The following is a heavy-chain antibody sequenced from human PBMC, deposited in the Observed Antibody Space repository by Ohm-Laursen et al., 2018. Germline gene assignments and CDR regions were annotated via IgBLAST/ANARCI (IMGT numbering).Heavy chain of an antibody. D-gene: IGHD3-9*01. V-gene: IGHV1-18*01. CDR3: ARAPGDYEILTGFDRGGFDS. CDR1: GYTFSSYG. Sequence: VASVKVSCKASGYTFSSYGINWVRQAPGQGLEWMGWISAYNGNTNYAQKLQGRVTMTTDTSTSTAYMELRSLRSDDTAVYYCARAPGDYEILTGFDRGGFDSGGPGTLVTVSS. J-gene: IGHJ5*01. CDR2: ISAYNGNT.